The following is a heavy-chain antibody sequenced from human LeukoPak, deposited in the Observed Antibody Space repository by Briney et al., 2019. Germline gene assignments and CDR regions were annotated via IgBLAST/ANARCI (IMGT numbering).Heavy chain of an antibody. D-gene: IGHD3-22*01. V-gene: IGHV3-30*18. J-gene: IGHJ4*02. CDR2: ISYDGSNK. CDR1: GFTFSSYG. CDR3: AKEYYYDSSGYY. Sequence: GGSLRLSCAASGFTFSSYGMHWVRQALGKGLEWVAVISYDGSNKYYADSVKGRFTISRDNSKNTLYLQMNSLRAEDTAVYYCAKEYYYDSSGYYWGQGTLVTVSS.